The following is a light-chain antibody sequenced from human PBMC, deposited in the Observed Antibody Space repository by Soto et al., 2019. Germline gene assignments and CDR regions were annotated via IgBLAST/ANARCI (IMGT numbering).Light chain of an antibody. CDR2: GNS. CDR3: QSYDSSLSVL. Sequence: QSVLTQPPSVSGAPGQRVTISCTGSSSNIGAGYDVHWYQQLPGTAPKLLIYGNSNRPSGVPDRFSGSTSGTSASLAITGLQAEDEAYYCCQSYDSSLSVLFGGGTKLTVL. V-gene: IGLV1-40*01. CDR1: SSNIGAGYD. J-gene: IGLJ2*01.